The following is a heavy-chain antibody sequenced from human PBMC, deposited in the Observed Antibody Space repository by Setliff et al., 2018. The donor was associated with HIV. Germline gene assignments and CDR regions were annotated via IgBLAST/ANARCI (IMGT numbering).Heavy chain of an antibody. Sequence: LRLSCAASGFTFHDFSMHWVRQAPGKGLEWVSLINKDGHHTLYADSVRGRFTISRDNRKDSLYLQMNSLSTEDTALYYCAKEHWGSNWSGLGVWGQGTTVTISS. CDR1: GFTFHDFS. CDR2: INKDGHHT. D-gene: IGHD6-13*01. J-gene: IGHJ6*02. V-gene: IGHV3-43*01. CDR3: AKEHWGSNWSGLGV.